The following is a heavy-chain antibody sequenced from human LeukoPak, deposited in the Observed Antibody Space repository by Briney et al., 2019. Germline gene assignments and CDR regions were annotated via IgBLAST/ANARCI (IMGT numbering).Heavy chain of an antibody. J-gene: IGHJ4*02. D-gene: IGHD3-10*01. CDR1: GESFSGYY. CDR2: INHSGST. Sequence: SETLSLTCAVYGESFSGYYWSWIRQPPGKGLEWIGEINHSGSTNYNPSLKSRVTISVDTSKNQFSLKLSSVTAADTAVYYCARGWYDGSGDYHNDRPIKYWGQGTLVTVSS. V-gene: IGHV4-34*01. CDR3: ARGWYDGSGDYHNDRPIKY.